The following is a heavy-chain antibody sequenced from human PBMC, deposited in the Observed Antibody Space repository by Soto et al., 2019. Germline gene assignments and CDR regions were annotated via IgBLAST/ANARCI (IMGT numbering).Heavy chain of an antibody. Sequence: PSETLSLTCTVSGGSISSSSYYWGWIRQPPGKGLEWIGSIYYSGSTYYNPSLKSRVTISVDTSKNQFSLKLSSVTAADTAVYYCARGGMYSKYYFDYWGQGTLVTVSS. CDR2: IYYSGST. CDR3: ARGGMYSKYYFDY. V-gene: IGHV4-39*01. CDR1: GGSISSSSYY. D-gene: IGHD5-18*01. J-gene: IGHJ4*02.